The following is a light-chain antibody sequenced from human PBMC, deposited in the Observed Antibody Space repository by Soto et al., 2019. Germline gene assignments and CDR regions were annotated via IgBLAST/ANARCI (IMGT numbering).Light chain of an antibody. CDR1: QSVRNN. J-gene: IGKJ1*01. Sequence: IVLTQSPATLSVSPGDSATLSCRASQSVRNNLAWYLQRPGQPPRVVIYGSSTRGFGVPARFSGSGSGTEFTLTINNVQSEDFGVYFCQQYENWPPWTFGPGTTVDVK. CDR3: QQYENWPPWT. V-gene: IGKV3-15*01. CDR2: GSS.